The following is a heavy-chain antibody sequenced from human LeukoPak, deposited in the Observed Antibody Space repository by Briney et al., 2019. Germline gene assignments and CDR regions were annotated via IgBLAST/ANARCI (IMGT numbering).Heavy chain of an antibody. CDR2: ISDSGGST. CDR3: ARRAGAYSHPSDY. J-gene: IGHJ4*02. CDR1: GFTFSQYG. Sequence: PGGSLRLPCAASGFTFSQYGMSGVGQAPGKGLEGVSVISDSGGSTYYADSVKGRFTISRDNSKKTLYLQINTLRHEDTPVFYCARRAGAYSHPSDYWGQGTLLTVSS. D-gene: IGHD4/OR15-4a*01. V-gene: IGHV3-23*01.